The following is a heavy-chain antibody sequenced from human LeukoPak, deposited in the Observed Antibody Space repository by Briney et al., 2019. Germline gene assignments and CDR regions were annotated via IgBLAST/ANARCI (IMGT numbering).Heavy chain of an antibody. Sequence: GGSLRLSCAASGFTFSSYSMNWVRKAPGQGLELVSSISSSSSYIYYADSVKGRFTISRDNAKNSLYLQMNSLRAEDTAVYYCASLGSSKVATYYYGMDVWGQGTTVTVSS. J-gene: IGHJ6*02. CDR1: GFTFSSYS. CDR2: ISSSSSYI. V-gene: IGHV3-21*01. D-gene: IGHD5-12*01. CDR3: ASLGSSKVATYYYGMDV.